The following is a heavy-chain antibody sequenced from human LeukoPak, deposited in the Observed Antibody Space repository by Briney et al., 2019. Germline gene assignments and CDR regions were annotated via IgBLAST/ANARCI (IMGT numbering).Heavy chain of an antibody. V-gene: IGHV3-48*03. CDR3: ARIDSSGYGPEAFDI. D-gene: IGHD3-22*01. J-gene: IGHJ3*02. Sequence: PGGSLRLSCAASGFTFSSYEMNWVRQAPGKGLEWVSYISSSGSTIYYADSVKGRFTISRDNAKNSLYLQMNSLRAEDTAVYYCARIDSSGYGPEAFDIWGQGTMVTVSS. CDR1: GFTFSSYE. CDR2: ISSSGSTI.